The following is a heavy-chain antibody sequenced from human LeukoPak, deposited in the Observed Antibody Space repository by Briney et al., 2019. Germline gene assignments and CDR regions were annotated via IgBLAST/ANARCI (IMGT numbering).Heavy chain of an antibody. CDR1: GFTFSTYA. Sequence: PGGSLRLSCSASGFTFSTYAMHWVRQAPGKGLEWVAVISYDGSNKYYAGFVKGRFTISRDNAKNSLYLQMNSLRAEDTAVYYCAELGITMIGGVWGKGATVTISS. D-gene: IGHD3-10*02. J-gene: IGHJ6*04. CDR3: AELGITMIGGV. CDR2: ISYDGSNK. V-gene: IGHV3-30*04.